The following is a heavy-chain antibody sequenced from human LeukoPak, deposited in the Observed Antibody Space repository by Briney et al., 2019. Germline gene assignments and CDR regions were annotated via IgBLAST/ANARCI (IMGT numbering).Heavy chain of an antibody. CDR3: ARVLCSGGSCYLDY. Sequence: SETLSLTCAVSGDSFSSNNYWTWVRQPPGKGLEWIGEIYRSGATNYNPSLKSRVTISVDTSKNQFSLKLSSVTAADTAVYYCARVLCSGGSCYLDYWGQGTLVTVSS. CDR2: IYRSGAT. V-gene: IGHV4-4*02. D-gene: IGHD2-15*01. J-gene: IGHJ4*02. CDR1: GDSFSSNNY.